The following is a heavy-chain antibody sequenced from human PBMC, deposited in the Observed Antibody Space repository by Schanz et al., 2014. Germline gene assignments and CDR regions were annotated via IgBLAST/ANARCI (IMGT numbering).Heavy chain of an antibody. J-gene: IGHJ6*02. D-gene: IGHD6-13*01. CDR3: ARDGHSSNWRSYFFYGLDV. CDR2: IDPNSGGT. Sequence: QVQLVQSGAEVKKPGASVKVSCKASGYTFTAYYFHWVRQAPGQGLEWMGWIDPNSGGTNYAQKFQGRVTMTWDTSTSTAYMELRRLRSDDTAIYYCARDGHSSNWRSYFFYGLDVWGQGTTVTVSS. CDR1: GYTFTAYY. V-gene: IGHV1-2*02.